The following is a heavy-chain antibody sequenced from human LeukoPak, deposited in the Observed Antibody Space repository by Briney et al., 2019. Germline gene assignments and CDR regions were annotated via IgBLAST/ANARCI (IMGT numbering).Heavy chain of an antibody. J-gene: IGHJ4*02. CDR3: AREVVGATNDY. CDR1: GFTFSTYS. CDR2: ISSSSVTI. D-gene: IGHD1-26*01. V-gene: IGHV3-48*01. Sequence: GGSLRLSCAASGFTFSTYSMNWVPQAPGKGLEWVSYISSSSVTIYYADSVKGRFTISRDNAKNSLYLQMNSLRAEDTAVYYCAREVVGATNDYWGQRTLVTVSS.